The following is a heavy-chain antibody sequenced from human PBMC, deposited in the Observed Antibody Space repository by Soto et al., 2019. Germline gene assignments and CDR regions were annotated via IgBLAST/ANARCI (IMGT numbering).Heavy chain of an antibody. CDR2: IYYSGST. V-gene: IGHV4-59*08. CDR3: ARGRGGYFDL. J-gene: IGHJ2*01. CDR1: GGSISSYY. D-gene: IGHD3-16*01. Sequence: VQLKESGPGLVKPSETLSLTCTVSGGSISSYYWSCIRQPPGKGLEWIGYIYYSGSTNYNPSLKSRVTISVDTSKNQFSLKLSSVTAADTAVYYCARGRGGYFDLWGRGTLVTVSS.